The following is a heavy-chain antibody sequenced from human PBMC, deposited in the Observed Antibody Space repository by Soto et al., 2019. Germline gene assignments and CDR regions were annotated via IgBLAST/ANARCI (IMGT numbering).Heavy chain of an antibody. CDR1: GFTFSSHA. Sequence: EVQLLESGGGLVQPGGSLRLSCAASGFTFSSHAMSWVRQVPGKGLEWVSGISGSGGRTFYADSVKGRFTISRDNSKNTLYLQMDSLRAEDTAVYYCAKGPSYYFDYWGQGTLVTVSS. CDR2: ISGSGGRT. J-gene: IGHJ4*02. V-gene: IGHV3-23*01. CDR3: AKGPSYYFDY.